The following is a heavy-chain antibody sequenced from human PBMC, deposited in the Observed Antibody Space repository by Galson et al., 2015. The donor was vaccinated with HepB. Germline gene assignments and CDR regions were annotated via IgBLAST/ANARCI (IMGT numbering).Heavy chain of an antibody. Sequence: SLRLSCAASGFTFSNAWMNWVRQAPGKRLEWVGRIKSKTDGGTTDYAAPVKGRFTISRDDSKNTLYLQMNSLKTEDTAVYYCTTETDDFWSGYYRWGQGTLGTVSS. CDR2: IKSKTDGGTT. D-gene: IGHD3-3*01. V-gene: IGHV3-15*07. J-gene: IGHJ4*02. CDR3: TTETDDFWSGYYR. CDR1: GFTFSNAW.